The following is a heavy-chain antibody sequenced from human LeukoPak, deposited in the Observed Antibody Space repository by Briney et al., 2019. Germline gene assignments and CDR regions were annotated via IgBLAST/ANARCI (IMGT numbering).Heavy chain of an antibody. D-gene: IGHD1-26*01. CDR2: VTTSSTYT. Sequence: PGGSLRLSCEASGFSFSSYNMDWVRQTPGKGLEWISSVTTSSTYTFYADSVKGRFTISRDNARNSLYLQMNSLRVEDTAVYYCARDPYSGTYGNTYYYYMDVWGKGTTVTISS. CDR3: ARDPYSGTYGNTYYYYMDV. CDR1: GFSFSSYN. J-gene: IGHJ6*03. V-gene: IGHV3-21*01.